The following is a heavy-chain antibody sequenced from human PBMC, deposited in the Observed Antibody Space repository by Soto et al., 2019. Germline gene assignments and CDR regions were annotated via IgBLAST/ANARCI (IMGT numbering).Heavy chain of an antibody. D-gene: IGHD1-26*01. CDR2: ISGSGGST. Sequence: EVQLLESGGGLVQPGGSLRLSCAASGFTFSSYAMSWVRQAPGKGLEWVSAISGSGGSTYYTDSVKGRFTISRDNSKNTLYLQMNSLRAEDTAVYYCVKSVGAKGGADYWGQGTLVTVSS. CDR1: GFTFSSYA. V-gene: IGHV3-23*01. CDR3: VKSVGAKGGADY. J-gene: IGHJ4*02.